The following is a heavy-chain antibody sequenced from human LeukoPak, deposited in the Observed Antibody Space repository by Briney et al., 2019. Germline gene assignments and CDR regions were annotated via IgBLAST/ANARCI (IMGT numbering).Heavy chain of an antibody. CDR2: IYNDGHGI. Sequence: GGSLRLSCAASGFTFSGYWMHWVRQGPEKGLEVVSRIYNDGHGILYADSVKGRFTTSRENAKNTLYLQMNSLRFEDTAVYYCATGGGWVPSFGVVTHIDVWGKGTTVTVSS. V-gene: IGHV3-74*03. CDR1: GFTFSGYW. CDR3: ATGGGWVPSFGVVTHIDV. D-gene: IGHD3-3*01. J-gene: IGHJ6*03.